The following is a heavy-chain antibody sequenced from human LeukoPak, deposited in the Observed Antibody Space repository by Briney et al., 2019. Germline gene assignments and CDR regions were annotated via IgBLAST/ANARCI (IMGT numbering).Heavy chain of an antibody. CDR3: ARAEPGLFDY. V-gene: IGHV3-33*01. CDR2: IYSDGRNA. J-gene: IGHJ4*02. CDR1: GFTFSRCG. Sequence: GGSLRLSCVASGFTFSRCGMHWVRQAPDKGLEWVAVIYSDGRNAYYADSVEGRFTISRDNSKNTLYLQMNSLRAEDTAVYYCARAEPGLFDYWGLGTLVTVSS.